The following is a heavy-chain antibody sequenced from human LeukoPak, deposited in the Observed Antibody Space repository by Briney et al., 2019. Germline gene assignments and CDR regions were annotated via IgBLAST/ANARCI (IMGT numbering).Heavy chain of an antibody. V-gene: IGHV4-31*03. CDR2: IYYSGST. D-gene: IGHD5-24*01. Sequence: PSQTLSLTCTVSGGSISSGGYYWRWIRQHPGKGLEWIGYIYYSGSTYYNPSLKSRVTISVDTSKNQFSLKLSSVTAADTAVYYCARVGVEMARAWYFDYWGQGTLVTVSS. CDR3: ARVGVEMARAWYFDY. CDR1: GGSISSGGYY. J-gene: IGHJ4*02.